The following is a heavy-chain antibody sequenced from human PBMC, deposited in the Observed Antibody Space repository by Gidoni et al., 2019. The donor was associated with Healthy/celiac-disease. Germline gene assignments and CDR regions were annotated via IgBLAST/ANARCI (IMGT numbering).Heavy chain of an antibody. Sequence: VQLQPRGAGLLKPSETLSLTCAVYGGSFSGYYWSWIRQPPGKGLEWIGEINHSGSTNYNPSLKSRVTISVDTSKNQFSLKLSSVTAADTAVYYCARSGYCSGGSCYSLDYWGQGTLVTVSS. V-gene: IGHV4-34*01. D-gene: IGHD2-15*01. J-gene: IGHJ4*02. CDR2: INHSGST. CDR1: GGSFSGYY. CDR3: ARSGYCSGGSCYSLDY.